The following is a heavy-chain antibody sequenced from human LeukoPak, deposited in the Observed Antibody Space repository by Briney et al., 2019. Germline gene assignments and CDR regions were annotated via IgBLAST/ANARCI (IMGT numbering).Heavy chain of an antibody. V-gene: IGHV3-30*04. Sequence: GGSLRLSCAASGFTFSSYAMHWVRQAPGKGLEWVAVISYDGSNKYYADSVKGRFTISRDNSKNTLYLQMNSLRAEDTAVFYCAKSWMTTVTTGWFGAFDIWGQGTMVTVSS. D-gene: IGHD4-17*01. CDR3: AKSWMTTVTTGWFGAFDI. CDR2: ISYDGSNK. CDR1: GFTFSSYA. J-gene: IGHJ3*02.